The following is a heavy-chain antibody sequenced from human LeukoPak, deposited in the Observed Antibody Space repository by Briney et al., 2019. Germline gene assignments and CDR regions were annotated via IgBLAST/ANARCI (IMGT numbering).Heavy chain of an antibody. CDR2: IYPSGNT. CDR1: GGSIISSSYY. J-gene: IGHJ4*02. CDR3: ARHITMVRAKYYFDY. Sequence: PSETLSLTCTVSGGSIISSSYYWSWIRQPAGKGLEWIGHIYPSGNTNYNPSLKSRVTISVDTSKNQFSLKLSSVTAADTAVYYCARHITMVRAKYYFDYWGQGTLVTVSS. D-gene: IGHD3-10*01. V-gene: IGHV4-61*09.